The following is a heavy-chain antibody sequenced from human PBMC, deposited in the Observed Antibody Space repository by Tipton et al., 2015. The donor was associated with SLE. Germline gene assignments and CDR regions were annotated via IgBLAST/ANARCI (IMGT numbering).Heavy chain of an antibody. J-gene: IGHJ3*02. CDR2: IYYSGST. Sequence: TLSLTCTVSGGSISSYSWSWIRQPPGKGLEWDGYIYYSGSTNYNRPPKSRVTISVDTSKNQFSLKLSSVTAADTAGYYCAGGGGGAFDMWGQGTMVTVSS. D-gene: IGHD3-16*01. V-gene: IGHV4-59*01. CDR3: AGGGGGAFDM. CDR1: GGSISSYS.